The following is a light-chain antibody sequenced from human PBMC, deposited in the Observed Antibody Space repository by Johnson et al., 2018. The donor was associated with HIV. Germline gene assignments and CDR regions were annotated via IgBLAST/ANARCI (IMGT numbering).Light chain of an antibody. Sequence: QSMLTQPPSVSAAPGQKVTISCSGSSSNIGNNYVSWYQQLPGTAPKLLIYDNNKRPSGIPDRFSGSKSGTSATPGIPGLQTGDEVDYYCGTGDCSLSAPYVFGPGTKVTVL. CDR3: GTGDCSLSAPYV. CDR1: SSNIGNNY. CDR2: DNN. V-gene: IGLV1-51*01. J-gene: IGLJ1*01.